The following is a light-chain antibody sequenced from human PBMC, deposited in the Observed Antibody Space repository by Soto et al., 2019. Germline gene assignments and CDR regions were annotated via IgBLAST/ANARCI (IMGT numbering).Light chain of an antibody. CDR1: QSINSW. CDR3: QQYHRYSRT. CDR2: DAS. Sequence: DIQMTQSPSTLSASVGDRVAVTCRASQSINSWLAWYQQKPGKAPKLLIYDASSLQSGVPSRFTGSGFGTEFTLTISSLQPDDFATCYCQQYHRYSRTFGQGTKVDIK. V-gene: IGKV1-5*01. J-gene: IGKJ1*01.